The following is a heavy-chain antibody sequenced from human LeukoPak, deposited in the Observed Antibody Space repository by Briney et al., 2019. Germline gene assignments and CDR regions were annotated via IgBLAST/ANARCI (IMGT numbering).Heavy chain of an antibody. CDR1: GFTFSKYS. CDR3: ARDNWIDC. CDR2: IGTSSTPI. J-gene: IGHJ5*01. V-gene: IGHV3-48*04. Sequence: GGSLRLSCAASGFTFSKYSMTWVRQAPGKGLEWVSFIGTSSTPIYYADSVRGRFTISRDNTKNSLYLQMNSLKVEDTAIYYCARDNWIDCWGQGTLVTVSS.